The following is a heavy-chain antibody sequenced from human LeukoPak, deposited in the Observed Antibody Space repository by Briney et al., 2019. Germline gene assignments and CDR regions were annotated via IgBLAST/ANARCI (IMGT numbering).Heavy chain of an antibody. J-gene: IGHJ5*02. V-gene: IGHV3-23*01. Sequence: PGGSLRLSCAASGFTFSSYAMSWVRQAPGKGLEWVSAISGSGGSTYYADSVKGRFTISRDNSKNTLYLQMNSLRAEDTAVYYCAKGGPITIFGVVIPSWFDPWGQGTLVTVSS. D-gene: IGHD3-3*01. CDR1: GFTFSSYA. CDR2: ISGSGGST. CDR3: AKGGPITIFGVVIPSWFDP.